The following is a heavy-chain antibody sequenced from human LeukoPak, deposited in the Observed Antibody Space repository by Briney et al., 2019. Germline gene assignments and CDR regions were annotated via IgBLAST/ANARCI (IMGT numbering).Heavy chain of an antibody. Sequence: PGGSLRLSCAASGFNFNYVWMNWVRQAPGKGLEWVGRIRTKIEGETRDYPAPVKGRFTISRDDSKTTLYLQMNGLKTEDSAVYYCTTERNWELLRPYGLDIWGQGTTATVSS. CDR3: TTERNWELLRPYGLDI. D-gene: IGHD1-26*01. V-gene: IGHV3-15*01. CDR1: GFNFNYVW. CDR2: IRTKIEGETR. J-gene: IGHJ6*02.